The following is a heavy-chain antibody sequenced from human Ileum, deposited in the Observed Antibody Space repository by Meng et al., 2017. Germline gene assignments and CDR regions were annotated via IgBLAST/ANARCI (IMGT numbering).Heavy chain of an antibody. CDR1: GGSFSGYY. J-gene: IGHJ4*02. V-gene: IGHV4-34*01. CDR3: ARVSSMIMVYGGSYFDY. CDR2: INHSGST. D-gene: IGHD2-8*01. Sequence: QEWGAGLLNPSDTPSLTCAVYGGSFSGYYWSWIRQPPGKGLEWIGEINHSGSTNYNPSLKSRVTISVDTSKNQFSLKLSSVTAADTAVYYCARVSSMIMVYGGSYFDYWGQGTLVTVSS.